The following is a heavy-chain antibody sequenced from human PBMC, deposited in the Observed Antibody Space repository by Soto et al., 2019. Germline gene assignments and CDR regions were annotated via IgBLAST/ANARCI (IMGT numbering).Heavy chain of an antibody. D-gene: IGHD3-10*01. V-gene: IGHV3-73*01. Sequence: EVLLVESGGGVVQPGGSLKLSCVASGFVFKDTSIHWVRQASGKGLEWVGRIRDRAYNYATAYTASVKGRFTISRDDSTNTACVQMNSLRTEDTGIYYCTRLISEAQDYWGQGTLVTVSS. CDR1: GFVFKDTS. J-gene: IGHJ4*02. CDR3: TRLISEAQDY. CDR2: IRDRAYNYAT.